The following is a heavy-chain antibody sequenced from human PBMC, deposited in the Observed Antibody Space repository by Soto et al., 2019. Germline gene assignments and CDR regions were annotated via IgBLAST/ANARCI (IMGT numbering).Heavy chain of an antibody. V-gene: IGHV3-23*01. CDR3: AKDRPAIYDFWSGYYGSHDAFDI. D-gene: IGHD3-3*01. CDR1: GFTFSSYA. Sequence: GGSLRLSCAASGFTFSSYAMSWVRQAPGKGLEWVSAISGSGGSTYYADSVKGRFTISRDNSKNTLYLQMNSLRAEDTAVYYCAKDRPAIYDFWSGYYGSHDAFDIWGQGTMVNGS. J-gene: IGHJ3*02. CDR2: ISGSGGST.